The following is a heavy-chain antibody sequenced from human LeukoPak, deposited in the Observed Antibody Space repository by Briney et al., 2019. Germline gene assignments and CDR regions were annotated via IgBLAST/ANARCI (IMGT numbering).Heavy chain of an antibody. CDR1: GGTFSSYA. CDR2: IIPIFGTA. D-gene: IGHD6-13*01. V-gene: IGHV1-69*13. J-gene: IGHJ4*02. CDR3: ARSGYSSSWSWYYFDY. Sequence: SVKVSRKASGGTFSSYAISWVRQAPGQGLEWMGGIIPIFGTANYAQKFQGRVTITADESTSTAYMELSSLRSEDTAVYYCARSGYSSSWSWYYFDYWGQGTLVTVSS.